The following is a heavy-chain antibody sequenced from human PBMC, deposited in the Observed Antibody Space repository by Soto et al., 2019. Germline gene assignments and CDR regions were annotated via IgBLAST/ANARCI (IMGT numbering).Heavy chain of an antibody. CDR1: GASINSGGYS. J-gene: IGHJ4*02. V-gene: IGHV4-30-2*01. CDR3: ARDNRVDYGGRYFDY. D-gene: IGHD4-17*01. Sequence: SETLSLTCAVAGASINSGGYSWTWIRQPPGKGLEWIGFIYHTGTTYYNPSLKSRVTISVDTSKNQFSLKLSSVTAADTAVYYCARDNRVDYGGRYFDYWGQGTLVTVSS. CDR2: IYHTGTT.